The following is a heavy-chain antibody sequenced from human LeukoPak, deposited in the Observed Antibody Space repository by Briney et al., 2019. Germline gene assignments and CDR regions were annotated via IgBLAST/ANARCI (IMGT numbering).Heavy chain of an antibody. CDR1: GGSFSGYY. D-gene: IGHD2-2*01. CDR2: INHSGST. Sequence: SETLSLTCAVYGGSFSGYYWSWIRQPPGKGLEWIGEINHSGSTNYNPSLKSRVTISVDTSKNQFSLKLSSVTAADTAVYYCARGPLGIVVVPAGESYYFDYWGQGTLVTVSS. V-gene: IGHV4-34*01. J-gene: IGHJ4*02. CDR3: ARGPLGIVVVPAGESYYFDY.